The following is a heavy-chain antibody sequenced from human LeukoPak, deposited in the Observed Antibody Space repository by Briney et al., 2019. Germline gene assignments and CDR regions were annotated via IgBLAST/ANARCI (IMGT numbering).Heavy chain of an antibody. CDR3: VKDPNDYSDWDYYYGMDV. J-gene: IGHJ6*02. V-gene: IGHV3-30*14. D-gene: IGHD4-11*01. CDR2: ISYDGSNK. CDR1: GFTFSSYA. Sequence: TGGSLRLSCAASGFTFSSYAMHWVRQAPGKGLEWVAVISYDGSNKYYADSVKGRFTISRDNSKNTLYLQMSSLRAEDTAVYYCVKDPNDYSDWDYYYGMDVWGQGTTVTVSS.